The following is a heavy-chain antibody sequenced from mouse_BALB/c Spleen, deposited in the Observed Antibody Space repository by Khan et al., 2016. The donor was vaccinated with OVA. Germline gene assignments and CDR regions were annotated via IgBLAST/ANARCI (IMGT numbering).Heavy chain of an antibody. Sequence: QVQLKQSGPELVKPGASVKMSCKASGYTFTDYVINWVKQSTGQGLEWIGEIYPGSGRTNYNEKFKGKATLTADKSSNTAYMQLSSLTSEDSAVYFCARRSYYYGSNSYWFFAVWGAGTTVTVSS. CDR3: ARRSYYYGSNSYWFFAV. CDR2: IYPGSGRT. J-gene: IGHJ1*01. V-gene: IGHV1-77*01. CDR1: GYTFTDYV. D-gene: IGHD1-1*01.